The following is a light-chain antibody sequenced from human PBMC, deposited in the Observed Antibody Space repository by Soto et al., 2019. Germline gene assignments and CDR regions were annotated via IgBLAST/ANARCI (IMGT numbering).Light chain of an antibody. J-gene: IGKJ1*01. Sequence: ELVLTQSPATLSSFPGARVTLSCRASQAVNTRLAWYQHRPGQAPRLLIYLASNRAAGVPARFSGSVSGTDFTLTISDVQPEDGAVYDGHQRQSWPRTFGQGTKVDIK. CDR3: HQRQSWPRT. V-gene: IGKV3-11*01. CDR1: QAVNTR. CDR2: LAS.